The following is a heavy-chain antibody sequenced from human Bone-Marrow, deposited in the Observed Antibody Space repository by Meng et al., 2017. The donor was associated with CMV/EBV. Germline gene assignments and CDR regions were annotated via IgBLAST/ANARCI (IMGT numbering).Heavy chain of an antibody. D-gene: IGHD4-23*01. V-gene: IGHV3-23*01. CDR2: ISGSGGST. Sequence: GGSLRLSCAASGFTFSSYALSWVRQAPGKGLEWVSAISGSGGSTYYADSVKGRFTISRDNSKNTLYLQMNSLRAEDTAVYYCAKNPARWGAFEIWGQGTMVTVSS. CDR3: AKNPARWGAFEI. CDR1: GFTFSSYA. J-gene: IGHJ3*02.